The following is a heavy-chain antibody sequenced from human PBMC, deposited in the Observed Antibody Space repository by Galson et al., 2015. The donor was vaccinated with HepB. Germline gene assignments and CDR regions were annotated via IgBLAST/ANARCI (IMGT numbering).Heavy chain of an antibody. V-gene: IGHV3-9*01. D-gene: IGHD3-3*01. J-gene: IGHJ4*02. CDR3: VKGSHYTFWNGFPPSYFDF. CDR2: INWRSGDI. Sequence: SCAASGFAFPAYAMHWVRQAPGKGLEWVAGINWRSGDINYADSVKGRFIISRDNAKNSLYFHMNSLRTDDTAFYFCVKGSHYTFWNGFPPSYFDFWGQGTLVTVSS. CDR1: GFAFPAYA.